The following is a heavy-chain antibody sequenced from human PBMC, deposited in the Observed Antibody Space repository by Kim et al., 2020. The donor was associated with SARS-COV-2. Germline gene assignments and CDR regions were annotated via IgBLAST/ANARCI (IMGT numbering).Heavy chain of an antibody. CDR2: IKEDGSAT. J-gene: IGHJ4*02. CDR1: GFLFSNHW. CDR3: ARDYGRSFDL. Sequence: GGSLRLSCSASGFLFSNHWMAWVRQTPDKGLEFVGKIKEDGSATYLVDSVRGRFTMSRDNAKKSLSLQMNNLRGEDTAVYDCARDYGRSFDLCGQGTVVT. V-gene: IGHV3-7*01. D-gene: IGHD4-17*01.